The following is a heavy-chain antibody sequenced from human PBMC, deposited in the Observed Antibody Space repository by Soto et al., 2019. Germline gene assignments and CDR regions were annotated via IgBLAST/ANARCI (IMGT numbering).Heavy chain of an antibody. V-gene: IGHV4-34*01. CDR2: INHSGRT. Sequence: QVELQQWGPGLVKPSETLSLTCTIHDGSFIGYFWSWIRQSPEKGLEWIGEINHSGRTSYNLSLRSRVTISVDTSNNQFSLKLTSVTAADPAVYYCARGYVRATAYFDAWGQGSPVIVSS. CDR1: DGSFIGYF. CDR3: ARGYVRATAYFDA. J-gene: IGHJ4*02. D-gene: IGHD2-21*02.